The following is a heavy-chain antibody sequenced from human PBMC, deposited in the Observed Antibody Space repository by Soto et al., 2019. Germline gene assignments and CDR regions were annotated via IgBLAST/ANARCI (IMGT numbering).Heavy chain of an antibody. D-gene: IGHD1-26*01. CDR1: GFTFSSYA. Sequence: PGGSLRLSCAASGFTFSSYAMSWVRQAPGKGLEWVSAISGSGGSTYYADSVKGRFTISRDNSKNTLYPQMNSLRAEDTAVYYCAKIGGARYVYFEYWGQGTLVTVSS. J-gene: IGHJ4*02. CDR3: AKIGGARYVYFEY. V-gene: IGHV3-23*01. CDR2: ISGSGGST.